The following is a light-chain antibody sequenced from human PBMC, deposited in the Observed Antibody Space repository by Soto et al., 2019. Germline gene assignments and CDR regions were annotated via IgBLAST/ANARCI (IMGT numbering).Light chain of an antibody. V-gene: IGLV2-14*03. Sequence: QSVLTQPASVSGSPGQSITISCTGTSSDVGGYNYVSWYQHHPGKAPKLMIYDVSNRPSGVSTRFSGSKSGNTASLTISGLQPEDEADYYCCSFAGSYTLYVFGTGTKVTVL. J-gene: IGLJ1*01. CDR3: CSFAGSYTLYV. CDR2: DVS. CDR1: SSDVGGYNY.